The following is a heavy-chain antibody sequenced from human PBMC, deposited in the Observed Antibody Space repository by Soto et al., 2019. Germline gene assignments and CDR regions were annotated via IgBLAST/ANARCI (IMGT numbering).Heavy chain of an antibody. CDR3: ARAVVDDYRRVFDS. CDR1: GDNVSSNSAA. J-gene: IGHJ4*02. D-gene: IGHD3-22*01. V-gene: IGHV6-1*01. CDR2: TYYRSKWYK. Sequence: SQALSLTCAISGDNVSSNSAAWNWIRQSPSRGLEWLGRTYYRSKWYKDYDLSVKSRITINVDTSKNQISLQLNSVTPEDTAVYYYARAVVDDYRRVFDSWGQGTLVTVSS.